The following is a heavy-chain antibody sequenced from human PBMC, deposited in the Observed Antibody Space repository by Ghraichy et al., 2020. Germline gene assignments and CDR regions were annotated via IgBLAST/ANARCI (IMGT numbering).Heavy chain of an antibody. CDR2: MVYDGST. Sequence: GSLRLSCSVAGTSVSSGSYYWSWIRQPTGKGLEWIGNMVYDGSTNYNPSLKSRTTISVDRSKNQFSLKLRSVSDAATALYYCARGFCFRGCSCYSFRLWFDPWGQGTLVTVPS. J-gene: IGHJ5*02. D-gene: IGHD2-15*01. V-gene: IGHV4-61*01. CDR1: GTSVSSGSYY. CDR3: ARGFCFRGCSCYSFRLWFDP.